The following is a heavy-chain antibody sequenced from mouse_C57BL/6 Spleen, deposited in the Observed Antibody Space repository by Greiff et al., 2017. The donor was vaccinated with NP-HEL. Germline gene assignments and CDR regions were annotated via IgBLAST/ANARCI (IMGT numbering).Heavy chain of an antibody. Sequence: QVQLQQPGAELVKPGASVKLSCKASGYTFTSYWMHWVKQRPGQGLEWIGMIHPNSGSTNYNEKFKSKATLTVDKSSSTAYMQLSSLTSEDSAVYDCARDDRGYYAMDYWGQGTSVTVSS. CDR3: ARDDRGYYAMDY. V-gene: IGHV1-64*01. CDR2: IHPNSGST. D-gene: IGHD2-14*01. J-gene: IGHJ4*01. CDR1: GYTFTSYW.